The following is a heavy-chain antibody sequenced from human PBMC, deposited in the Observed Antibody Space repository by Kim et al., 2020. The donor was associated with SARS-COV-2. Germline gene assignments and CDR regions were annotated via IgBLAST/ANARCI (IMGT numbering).Heavy chain of an antibody. CDR2: ISYDGSDK. J-gene: IGHJ4*02. CDR3: AKPHSSFRFFDWLSDSHY. CDR1: EFTFSSYG. V-gene: IGHV3-30*18. D-gene: IGHD3-9*01. Sequence: GGSLRLSCAASEFTFSSYGMHWVRQAPGKGLEWVAVISYDGSDKYYADSVKGRFTISRDNSKNTLYLQMNSLRPEDTAVYYCAKPHSSFRFFDWLSDSHYWGQGTLVTVSS.